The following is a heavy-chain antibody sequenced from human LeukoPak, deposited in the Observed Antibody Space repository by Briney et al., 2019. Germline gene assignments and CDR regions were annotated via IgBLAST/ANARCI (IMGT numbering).Heavy chain of an antibody. CDR3: ARTPPYGSAHTRYFDY. Sequence: ASVKDSCKASGYTLTGYYLHWVRPAPGQGGEWMGWMNPNSGGTNYAQTFQGRVTMTRDTSISTAYMELTWLRSDDTAVYYCARTPPYGSAHTRYFDYWGQGTLVTVPS. CDR2: MNPNSGGT. J-gene: IGHJ4*02. V-gene: IGHV1-2*02. D-gene: IGHD6-25*01. CDR1: GYTLTGYY.